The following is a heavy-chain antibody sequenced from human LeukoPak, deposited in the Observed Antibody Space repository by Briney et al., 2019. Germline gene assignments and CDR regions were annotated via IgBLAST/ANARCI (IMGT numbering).Heavy chain of an antibody. CDR3: AKGKVNHDGALDA. CDR2: ILKDGSNA. V-gene: IGHV3-30*09. D-gene: IGHD2-21*01. J-gene: IGHJ3*01. Sequence: GGSLRLSCTASAFTFDDFPMHWVRQAPGKGLDWVSLILKDGSNAFYADSVKGRFAISRDNSGNTLFLQMNSLRAEDTAVYYCAKGKVNHDGALDAWGQGTLVTVSS. CDR1: AFTFDDFP.